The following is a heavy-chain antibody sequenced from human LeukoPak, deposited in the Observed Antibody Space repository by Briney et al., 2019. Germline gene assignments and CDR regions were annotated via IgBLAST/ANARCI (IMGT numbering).Heavy chain of an antibody. Sequence: PGGSLRLSCAASGFTFNIYSMNWVRQAPGKGLEWVSSISSNSNHIYYADSVKGRFTISRDNAKNSLYLQMNSLRAEDTAVYYCARELGGLIGTIPPFDCWGQGTLVTVSS. CDR1: GFTFNIYS. V-gene: IGHV3-21*01. J-gene: IGHJ4*02. D-gene: IGHD1-20*01. CDR3: ARELGGLIGTIPPFDC. CDR2: ISSNSNHI.